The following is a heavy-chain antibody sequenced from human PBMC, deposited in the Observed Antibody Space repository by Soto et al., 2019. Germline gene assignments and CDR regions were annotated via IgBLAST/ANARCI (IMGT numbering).Heavy chain of an antibody. V-gene: IGHV1-69*02. Sequence: SVKVSCKASGGTFSSYTISWVRQAPGQGLEWMGRIIPILGIANYAQKFQGRVTITADKSTSTAYMELSSLRSEDTAVYYRARGYSSSWYNFDYWGQGTLITVS. CDR1: GGTFSSYT. D-gene: IGHD6-13*01. J-gene: IGHJ4*02. CDR2: IIPILGIA. CDR3: ARGYSSSWYNFDY.